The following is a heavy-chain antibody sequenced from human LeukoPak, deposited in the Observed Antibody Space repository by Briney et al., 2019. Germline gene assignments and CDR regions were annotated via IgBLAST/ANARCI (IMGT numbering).Heavy chain of an antibody. J-gene: IGHJ4*02. V-gene: IGHV4-59*01. D-gene: IGHD6-25*01. CDR2: IYYSGST. CDR1: GGSISSYY. Sequence: SETLSLTCTVSGGSISSYYWSWIRQPPGKGLEWIGYIYYSGSTNYNPSLKSRVTISVDTSKNQFSLKLSSVTAADTAVYYCARASIAALSDWGQGTLVTVSS. CDR3: ARASIAALSD.